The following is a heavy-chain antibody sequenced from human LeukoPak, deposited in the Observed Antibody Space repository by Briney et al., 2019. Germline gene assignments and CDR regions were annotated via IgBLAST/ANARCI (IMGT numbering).Heavy chain of an antibody. D-gene: IGHD6-6*01. CDR3: ARGSIALDY. CDR2: IYYSGST. V-gene: IGHV4-59*11. J-gene: IGHJ4*02. CDR1: GGSISSHY. Sequence: SETLSLTCTVSGGSISSHYWSWIRQPPGKGLEWIGYIYYSGSTNYNPSLKSRVTISVDTSKNQFSPKLSSVTAADTAVYYCARGSIALDYWGQGTLVTVSS.